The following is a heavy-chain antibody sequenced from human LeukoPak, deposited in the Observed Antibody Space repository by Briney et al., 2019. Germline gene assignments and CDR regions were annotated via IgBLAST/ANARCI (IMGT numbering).Heavy chain of an antibody. V-gene: IGHV3-21*01. D-gene: IGHD3-10*01. CDR3: ARDLATYGSGSYYNDNDY. CDR1: GVTFSGYS. Sequence: GGSLRLSCAAPGVTFSGYSVNWVRQAPGKGLEWVSAITATSRHIYCADSVKGRFTISRDNSKNTLYLQMNSLRAEDTAVYYCARDLATYGSGSYYNDNDYWGQGTLVTVSS. J-gene: IGHJ4*02. CDR2: ITATSRHI.